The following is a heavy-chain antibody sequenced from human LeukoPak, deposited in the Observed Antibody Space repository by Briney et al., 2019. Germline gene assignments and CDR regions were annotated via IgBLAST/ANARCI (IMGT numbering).Heavy chain of an antibody. CDR2: IIPIFGTA. CDR1: GGTFSSYA. J-gene: IGHJ5*02. V-gene: IGHV1-69*13. Sequence: ASVKVSCKASGGTFSSYAISWVRQAPGQGLEWMGGIIPIFGTANYAQKFQGRVTITADESTSTAYMELSSLRSEDTAVYYCARVLRIAAAALDWFDPWGQGTLVTVSS. CDR3: ARVLRIAAAALDWFDP. D-gene: IGHD6-13*01.